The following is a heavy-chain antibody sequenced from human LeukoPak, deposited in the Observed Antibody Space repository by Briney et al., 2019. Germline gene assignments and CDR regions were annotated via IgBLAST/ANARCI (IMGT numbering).Heavy chain of an antibody. J-gene: IGHJ3*02. D-gene: IGHD3-22*01. CDR2: ISSSGSTI. V-gene: IGHV3-48*03. CDR1: GFTFSSYE. CDR3: AEDTVIVVFAFDI. Sequence: GGSLRLSCAASGFTFSSYEINWVRQAPGKGLEWISYISSSGSTIFYADSVKGRFTISRDNAKNTLYLQMNSLRAEDTAVYYCAEDTVIVVFAFDIWGQGTMVTVSS.